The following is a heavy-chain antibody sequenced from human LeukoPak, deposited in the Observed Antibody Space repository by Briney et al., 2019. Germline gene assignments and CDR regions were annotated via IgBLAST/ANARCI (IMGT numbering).Heavy chain of an antibody. CDR3: ATGVWGIPPDPALDY. J-gene: IGHJ4*02. CDR1: GYTLTELS. V-gene: IGHV1-24*01. CDR2: FYPEDGDT. D-gene: IGHD7-27*01. Sequence: ASVKVSCKVSGYTLTELSMYWGRQTPGKGLGWMWGFYPEDGDTIYAQKFKGRVTITEDTSTDTAYMELSSLRSEDTAVYYCATGVWGIPPDPALDYWGQGTLVTVSS.